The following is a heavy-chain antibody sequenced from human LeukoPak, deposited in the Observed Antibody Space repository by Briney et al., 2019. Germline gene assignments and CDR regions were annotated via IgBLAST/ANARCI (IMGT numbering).Heavy chain of an antibody. CDR2: ISWGGDRT. D-gene: IGHD6-19*01. CDR1: GFTFDDYT. J-gene: IGHJ4*02. Sequence: GGSLRLSCAASGFTFDDYTMHWVRQVPGKGLEWVSFISWGGDRTHYADSVRGRFTISRDDSKASLYLQIYSLRTEDTALYYCAKGYGYGSGDYYFDHWGQGTLVTVSS. V-gene: IGHV3-43*01. CDR3: AKGYGYGSGDYYFDH.